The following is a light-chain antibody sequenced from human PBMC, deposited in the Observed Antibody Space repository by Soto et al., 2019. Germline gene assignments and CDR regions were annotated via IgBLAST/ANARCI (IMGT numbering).Light chain of an antibody. Sequence: DIQMTQSPSSLSASVGDRVTITCRASQSIGTYLSWYQQKPGKAPRLLIYAASSLQSGVPSRFGGSGSGTDFTLTISSLRPEDFATYYCQQSYSNPRVTFGPGTKVDIK. CDR1: QSIGTY. V-gene: IGKV1-39*01. CDR2: AAS. J-gene: IGKJ3*01. CDR3: QQSYSNPRVT.